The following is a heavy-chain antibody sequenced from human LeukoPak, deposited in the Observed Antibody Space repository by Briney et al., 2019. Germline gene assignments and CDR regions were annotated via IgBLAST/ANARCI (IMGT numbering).Heavy chain of an antibody. V-gene: IGHV3-33*01. J-gene: IGHJ6*03. Sequence: GGSLRLSCAASGFTFSSYGMHWVRQAPGKGLEWVAVIWYDGSNKYYADSVKGRFTISRDNSKNTLYLQMNSLRAEDTAVYYCARGFSIVVVPAAPTEYYMDVWGKGTTVTVSS. D-gene: IGHD2-2*01. CDR1: GFTFSSYG. CDR3: ARGFSIVVVPAAPTEYYMDV. CDR2: IWYDGSNK.